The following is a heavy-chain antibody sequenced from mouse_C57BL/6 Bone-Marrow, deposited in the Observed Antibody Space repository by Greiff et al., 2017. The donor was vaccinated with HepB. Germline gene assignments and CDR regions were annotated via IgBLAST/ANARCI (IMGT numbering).Heavy chain of an antibody. V-gene: IGHV8-8*01. Sequence: QVILKESGPGILQPSQTLSLTCSFSGFSLSTFGMGVGWIRQPSGKGLEWLAHIWWDDDKYYNPALKSRLTISKDTSKNQLFLKIANVDTADTATYYCARIHYYGSSFPYYFDYWGQGTTLTVSS. CDR2: IWWDDDK. J-gene: IGHJ2*01. CDR3: ARIHYYGSSFPYYFDY. D-gene: IGHD1-1*01. CDR1: GFSLSTFGMG.